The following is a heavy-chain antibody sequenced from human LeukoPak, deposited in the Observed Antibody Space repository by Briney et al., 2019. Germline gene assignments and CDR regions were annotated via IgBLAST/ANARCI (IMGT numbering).Heavy chain of an antibody. Sequence: GGSLTLPCAASGFSFRNHAISWLRHAPGKALEWVSSFIGSVGSTDSADSVTCRFTISSENSNKTLYLQMNSLRADDTAMYYCAKDAEGAITPLSAFDIWGRGTMVTASS. V-gene: IGHV3-23*01. CDR3: AKDAEGAITPLSAFDI. D-gene: IGHD4-23*01. J-gene: IGHJ3*02. CDR1: GFSFRNHA. CDR2: FIGSVGST.